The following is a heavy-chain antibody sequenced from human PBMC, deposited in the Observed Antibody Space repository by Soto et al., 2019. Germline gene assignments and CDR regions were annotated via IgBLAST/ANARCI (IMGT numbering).Heavy chain of an antibody. Sequence: PSETLSLTCTVSGGSVSSGSYYWSWIRQPPGKGLEWIGYIYYSGSTNYNPSLKSRVTISVGTSKNQFSLKLSSVTAADTAVYYCASSITMVRGVIAHYYYYGMDVWGQGTTVTVSS. D-gene: IGHD3-10*01. CDR2: IYYSGST. CDR3: ASSITMVRGVIAHYYYYGMDV. V-gene: IGHV4-61*01. J-gene: IGHJ6*02. CDR1: GGSVSSGSYY.